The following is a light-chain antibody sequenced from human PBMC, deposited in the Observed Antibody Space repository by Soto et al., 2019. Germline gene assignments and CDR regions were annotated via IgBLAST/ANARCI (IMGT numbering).Light chain of an antibody. V-gene: IGLV1-36*01. CDR1: SSNIGNNA. CDR2: YDD. J-gene: IGLJ2*01. Sequence: QSVLTQPPSVSEAPRQRVTISCSGSSSNIGNNAVNWYQQLPGKAPKLLIYYDDLLPSGVSDRFSGSKSGTSASLAISGLQSEDEADYYCAAWDDSLKSVVFGGGTQLTVL. CDR3: AAWDDSLKSVV.